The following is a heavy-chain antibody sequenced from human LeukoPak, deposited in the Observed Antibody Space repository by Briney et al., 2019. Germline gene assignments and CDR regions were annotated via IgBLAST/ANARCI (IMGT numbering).Heavy chain of an antibody. CDR2: ISGSGDST. V-gene: IGHV3-23*01. D-gene: IGHD3-10*01. Sequence: TGGSLRLSCAASGFTFSNYNMNWVRQAPGKGLEWVSGISGSGDSTYNADSVKGRFTISRDNSKNMLYLEMNSLRAEDTALYYCAKSKPYYYGSGSYYKNPFDYWGQGTLVTVSS. CDR3: AKSKPYYYGSGSYYKNPFDY. J-gene: IGHJ4*02. CDR1: GFTFSNYN.